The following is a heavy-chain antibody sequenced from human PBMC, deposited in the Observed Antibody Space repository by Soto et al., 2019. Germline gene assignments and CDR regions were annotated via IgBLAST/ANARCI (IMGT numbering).Heavy chain of an antibody. Sequence: ASLMLSCKASGYTFTSYGISWVRHAPGQGLEWMGWISAYNGNTNYAQKLQGRVTMTTDTSTSTAYMELRSLRSDDTAVYYCERVDIVGAKNDYWGQGTLVTVSS. J-gene: IGHJ4*02. CDR3: ERVDIVGAKNDY. V-gene: IGHV1-18*01. CDR2: ISAYNGNT. CDR1: GYTFTSYG. D-gene: IGHD5-12*01.